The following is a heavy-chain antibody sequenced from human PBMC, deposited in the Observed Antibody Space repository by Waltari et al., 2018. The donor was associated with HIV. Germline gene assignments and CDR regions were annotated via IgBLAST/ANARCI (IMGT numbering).Heavy chain of an antibody. Sequence: QVQLQESGPGLVAPSETLSLTCTISGDSFSSYYWSWIRQSPGKGLEWIGDIYNSGRTNDNPDLKSRVTMSVDTSKNQFSLRLRSVTAADTAVYYCARDSTRGTHNYYYAMDVWGHGTTVTVSS. J-gene: IGHJ6*02. CDR2: IYNSGRT. CDR3: ARDSTRGTHNYYYAMDV. V-gene: IGHV4-59*01. CDR1: GDSFSSYY. D-gene: IGHD3-16*01.